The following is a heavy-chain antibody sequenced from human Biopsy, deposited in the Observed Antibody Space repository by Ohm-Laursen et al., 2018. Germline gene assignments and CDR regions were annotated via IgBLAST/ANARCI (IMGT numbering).Heavy chain of an antibody. Sequence: SDTLSLTWAVSGGSFTGYYWSWIRQPPGKGLEWIGEINHSGSTNYNPSLKSRVTISLDTSKNQLPLKLSSVTAADTAVYYCGRESDSSGYYYRDYWGQGTLVTVSS. J-gene: IGHJ4*02. D-gene: IGHD3-22*01. CDR2: INHSGST. CDR3: GRESDSSGYYYRDY. V-gene: IGHV4-34*01. CDR1: GGSFTGYY.